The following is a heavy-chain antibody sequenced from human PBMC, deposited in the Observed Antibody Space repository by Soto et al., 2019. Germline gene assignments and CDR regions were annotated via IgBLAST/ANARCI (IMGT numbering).Heavy chain of an antibody. CDR3: ARALAPSGFDY. V-gene: IGHV1-2*04. CDR2: IAPNSGGT. D-gene: IGHD3-10*01. J-gene: IGHJ4*02. CDR1: GYTFTGRY. Sequence: ASVEVACKASGYTFTGRYMHWERQAPGQGLQRLASIAPNSGGTNYAQKFQGWVTMSRDTSISTAYMELSRLRSDDTAVYYCARALAPSGFDYWGQGTLVTVSS.